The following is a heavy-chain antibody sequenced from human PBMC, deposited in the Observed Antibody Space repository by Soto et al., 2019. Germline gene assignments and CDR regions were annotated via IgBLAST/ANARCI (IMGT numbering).Heavy chain of an antibody. J-gene: IGHJ6*02. V-gene: IGHV1-18*01. CDR3: AKNGQPPYYYYCMDV. Sequence: GASVKVSCKASGYTFTRYGISWVRQAPGQGLERIGWISGYNGDTNYAQKFQGRVTMTVDTSTTTAFMERTSLTSDGRAVYYCAKNGQPPYYYYCMDVWGQGTTVTVSS. D-gene: IGHD2-8*01. CDR1: GYTFTRYG. CDR2: ISGYNGDT.